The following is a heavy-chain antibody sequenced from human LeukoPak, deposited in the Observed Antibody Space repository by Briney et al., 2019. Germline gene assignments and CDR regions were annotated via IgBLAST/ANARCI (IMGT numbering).Heavy chain of an antibody. CDR1: GYTFTSYG. Sequence: ASVKVSCKASGYTFTSYGISWVRQAPGQGLEWMGWISACNGNTNYAQKLQGRVTMTTDTSTSTAYMELRSLRSDDTAVYYCARIPSYDSSGYYFFYYYYGMDVWGQGTTVTVSS. J-gene: IGHJ6*02. D-gene: IGHD3-22*01. CDR3: ARIPSYDSSGYYFFYYYYGMDV. V-gene: IGHV1-18*01. CDR2: ISACNGNT.